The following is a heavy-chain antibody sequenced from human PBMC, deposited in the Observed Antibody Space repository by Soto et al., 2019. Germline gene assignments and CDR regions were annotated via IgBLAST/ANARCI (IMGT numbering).Heavy chain of an antibody. J-gene: IGHJ4*02. CDR2: TYYSGST. D-gene: IGHD2-8*02. CDR3: ARDVKYGAAWCSGFGF. Sequence: SETLSLTCIVSGGSLSSGRYYWSWIRQPPGKGLEWIGYTYYSGSTTYNPSLKSRVTISVDTSKNQFSLNLTSVTAADTAVYYCARDVKYGAAWCSGFGFWGQGTLVTVSS. V-gene: IGHV4-61*01. CDR1: GGSLSSGRYY.